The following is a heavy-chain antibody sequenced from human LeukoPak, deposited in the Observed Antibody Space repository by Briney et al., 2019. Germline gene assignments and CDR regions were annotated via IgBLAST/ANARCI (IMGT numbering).Heavy chain of an antibody. Sequence: PSETLSLTCAVSGYSISSGYYWSWIRQPPGKGLEWIGYIYYSGSTNYNPSLKSRVTISVDTSKNQFSLKLSSVTAADTAVYYCARSPSRTRDVDYWGQGTLVTVSS. V-gene: IGHV4-61*01. CDR2: IYYSGST. J-gene: IGHJ4*02. D-gene: IGHD5-24*01. CDR1: GYSISSGYY. CDR3: ARSPSRTRDVDY.